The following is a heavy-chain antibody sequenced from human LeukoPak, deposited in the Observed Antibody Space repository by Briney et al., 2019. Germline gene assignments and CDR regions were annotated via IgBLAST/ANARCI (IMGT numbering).Heavy chain of an antibody. Sequence: GGSLRLSCAASGFPFSTSWMHWVRQAPGKGLVWVSRINSDWSRITYEDSVKGRITISRDKAKNTMYIQMNSLRAEDTAVYYCSRGFPFDPWGQGTLVTVSS. CDR3: SRGFPFDP. D-gene: IGHD3-10*01. V-gene: IGHV3-74*01. CDR1: GFPFSTSW. J-gene: IGHJ5*02. CDR2: INSDWSRI.